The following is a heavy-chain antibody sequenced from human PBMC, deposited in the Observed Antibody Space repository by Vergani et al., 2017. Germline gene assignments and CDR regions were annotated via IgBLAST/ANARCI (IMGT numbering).Heavy chain of an antibody. CDR2: IYYSGST. V-gene: IGHV4-31*03. J-gene: IGHJ5*02. D-gene: IGHD3-16*02. CDR3: AGTYDYVWGSYRSVDQQFDP. CDR1: GGSISSGGYY. Sequence: QVQLQESGPGLVKPSQTLSLTCTVSGGSISSGGYYWSWIRQHPGKGLEWIGYIYYSGSTSYNPSLKSRVTIAVETSKNQFSLKLSSVTAADTAVYYCAGTYDYVWGSYRSVDQQFDPWGQGTLVTVSS.